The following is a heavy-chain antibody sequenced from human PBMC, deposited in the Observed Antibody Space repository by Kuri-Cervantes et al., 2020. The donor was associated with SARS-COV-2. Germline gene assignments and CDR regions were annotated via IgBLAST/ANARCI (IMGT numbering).Heavy chain of an antibody. V-gene: IGHV3-21*04. CDR2: ISSSSSYI. CDR3: ARSDYDYYYYMDV. CDR1: GFTFSSYS. Sequence: GGSLRLSCAASGFTFSSYSMNWVRRAPGKGLEWVSSISSSSSYIYYADSVKGRFTISRDNAKNSLYLQMNSLRAEDTALYYCARSDYDYYYYMDVWGKGTTVTVSS. J-gene: IGHJ6*03.